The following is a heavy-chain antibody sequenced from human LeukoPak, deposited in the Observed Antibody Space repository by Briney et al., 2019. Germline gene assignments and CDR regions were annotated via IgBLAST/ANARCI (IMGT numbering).Heavy chain of an antibody. Sequence: QTGGSLRLSCVASGFTFGKYWMHWVRQAPGKELVCISRINNDGSTVYADSVAGRFTISRDNARDTLYLQMNSLRVEDTAVFYCARNYFGSIDLWGQGTLVILPS. CDR2: INNDGST. J-gene: IGHJ1*01. CDR3: ARNYFGSIDL. D-gene: IGHD3-10*01. CDR1: GFTFGKYW. V-gene: IGHV3-74*01.